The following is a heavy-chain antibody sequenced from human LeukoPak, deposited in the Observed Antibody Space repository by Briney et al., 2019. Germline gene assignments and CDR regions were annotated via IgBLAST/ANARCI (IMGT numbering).Heavy chain of an antibody. J-gene: IGHJ4*02. Sequence: GGSLRLSCAASGFTFSSSAMNWVRQAPGRGLEWVSSINNVGSHIYYAGSVRGRFTISRDDAKNSLYLQMSSLRAEDTAVYYCTRDPTQYLRYGYFDYWGQGTLVTVSS. V-gene: IGHV3-21*01. CDR3: TRDPTQYLRYGYFDY. CDR2: INNVGSHI. CDR1: GFTFSSSA. D-gene: IGHD4-11*01.